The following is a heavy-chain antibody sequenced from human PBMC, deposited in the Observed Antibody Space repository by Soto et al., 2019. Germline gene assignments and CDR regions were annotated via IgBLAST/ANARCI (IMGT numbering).Heavy chain of an antibody. D-gene: IGHD1-26*01. V-gene: IGHV1-69*13. CDR2: LMPIYCTA. CDR3: AKDRLAEWESYYYYVMDV. J-gene: IGHJ6*02. Sequence: GAALKLSCKPSRCTFRSSTISSLRQAPAQVLEWLGRLMPIYCTAYYAQKVQIRGTTTPVASTRTAYIKPRTQSSEDTAAYYCAKDRLAEWESYYYYVMDVWGQGTTVTASS. CDR1: RCTFRSST.